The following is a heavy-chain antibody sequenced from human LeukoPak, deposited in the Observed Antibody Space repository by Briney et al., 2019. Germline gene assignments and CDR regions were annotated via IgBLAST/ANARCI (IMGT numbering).Heavy chain of an antibody. V-gene: IGHV4-4*07. Sequence: SETLSLTCTVTGGSINSYFWTWIRQPAGKGLEWIGRIYTGGSTNYNPSLKSRVTMSVDTSKNQFSLKLNSVTAADTAVYYCARQEGGIVGPYWGQGTLVTVSS. D-gene: IGHD1-26*01. CDR3: ARQEGGIVGPY. CDR2: IYTGGST. CDR1: GGSINSYF. J-gene: IGHJ4*02.